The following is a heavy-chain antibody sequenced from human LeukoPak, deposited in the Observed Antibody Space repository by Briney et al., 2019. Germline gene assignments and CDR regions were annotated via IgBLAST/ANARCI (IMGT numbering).Heavy chain of an antibody. CDR2: ISGSGGST. CDR1: GFTFSSHS. Sequence: GGSLRLSCAASGFTFSSHSMSWVRQAPGKGLEWVSAISGSGGSTYYADSVKGRFTISRDNSKNTLYLQMNSLRAEDTAVYYCAKAYYDFWSGFWSGYSKPNDAFDIWGQGTMVTVSS. V-gene: IGHV3-23*01. D-gene: IGHD3-3*01. CDR3: AKAYYDFWSGFWSGYSKPNDAFDI. J-gene: IGHJ3*02.